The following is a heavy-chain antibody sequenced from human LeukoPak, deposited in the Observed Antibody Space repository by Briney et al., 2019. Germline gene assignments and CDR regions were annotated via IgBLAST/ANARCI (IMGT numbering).Heavy chain of an antibody. CDR3: ARDDGDV. CDR1: GFTFSNYW. CDR2: INEDGSGK. J-gene: IGHJ6*04. V-gene: IGHV3-7*01. Sequence: GGSLRLSCVSSGFTFSNYWIKWVRQAPGKGLEWVASINEDGSGKYSVGSVKDRITISRDNARNSLDLQINSLTVEDTAIYYCARDDGDVWGTGTTVTVSS.